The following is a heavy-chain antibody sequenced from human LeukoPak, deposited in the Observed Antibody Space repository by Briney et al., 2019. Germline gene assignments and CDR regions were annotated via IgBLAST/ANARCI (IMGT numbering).Heavy chain of an antibody. D-gene: IGHD3/OR15-3a*01. CDR2: VYSSGST. CDR1: GGSISSYY. J-gene: IGHJ4*02. V-gene: IGHV4-4*07. CDR3: ARVGSGYDFFDY. Sequence: PSETLSLTCTASGGSISSYYWSWIRQPPGKGLEWLGRVYSSGSTKYNPSLESRVTMSVDTSKNQFSLKLNFVTAADTAVYYCARVGSGYDFFDYWGQGTLVTVSS.